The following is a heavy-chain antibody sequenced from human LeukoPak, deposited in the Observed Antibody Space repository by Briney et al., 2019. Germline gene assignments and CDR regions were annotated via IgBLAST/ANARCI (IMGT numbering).Heavy chain of an antibody. CDR2: INPNSGGT. Sequence: ASVKVSCKAFGYTFTGYYMHWVRQAPGQGLEWMGWINPNSGGTNYAQKFQGRVTMTRDTSISTAYMEQSRLRSDDTAVYYCAREESSGYYHYWGQGTLVTVSS. CDR3: AREESSGYYHY. D-gene: IGHD3-22*01. J-gene: IGHJ4*02. V-gene: IGHV1-2*02. CDR1: GYTFTGYY.